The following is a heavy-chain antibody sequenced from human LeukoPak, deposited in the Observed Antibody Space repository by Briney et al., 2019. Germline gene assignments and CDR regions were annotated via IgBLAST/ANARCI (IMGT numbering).Heavy chain of an antibody. D-gene: IGHD6-19*01. CDR3: AREAHNSGGFDY. V-gene: IGHV4-4*07. Sequence: SETLSLTCLVSGGSISSNYWSWIRQPAGKGLEWIGRTYISGATDYNPPLKSRVTMSLDTSTRHFSMRLTSVTAADTAVYYCAREAHNSGGFDYWGRGTLVTVSS. CDR2: TYISGAT. J-gene: IGHJ4*02. CDR1: GGSISSNY.